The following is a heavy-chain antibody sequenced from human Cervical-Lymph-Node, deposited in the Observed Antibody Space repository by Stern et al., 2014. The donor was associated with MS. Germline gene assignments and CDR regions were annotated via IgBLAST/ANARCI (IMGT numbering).Heavy chain of an antibody. V-gene: IGHV1-69*01. CDR2: ISPIFGTA. J-gene: IGHJ4*02. Sequence: VQLEESGAEVKKSGSSVKVSCKASGGTLRSYVITWARQASGQGPEWMGEISPIFGTATYAQQFQGRVTITADEYTSTVYMELRSPGSEDTAVYYCARNVGDTTLGHWGQGTQVIVSS. CDR1: GGTLRSYV. CDR3: ARNVGDTTLGH. D-gene: IGHD3-16*01.